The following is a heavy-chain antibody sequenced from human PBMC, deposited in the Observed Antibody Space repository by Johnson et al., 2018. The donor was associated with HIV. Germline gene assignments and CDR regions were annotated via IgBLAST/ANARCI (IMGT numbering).Heavy chain of an antibody. CDR1: GFTFDDYG. Sequence: VQLVESGGGVVRPGGSLRLSCAASGFTFDDYGMNWVRQAPGKGLEWVAGINWNGGSTGYADSVKGRFTISRDNSKNTLYLPLNSLRAEDTAVYYWSRDGGYSYGDAFDIWGQGTMVTVSS. J-gene: IGHJ3*02. CDR2: INWNGGST. D-gene: IGHD5-18*01. CDR3: SRDGGYSYGDAFDI. V-gene: IGHV3-20*04.